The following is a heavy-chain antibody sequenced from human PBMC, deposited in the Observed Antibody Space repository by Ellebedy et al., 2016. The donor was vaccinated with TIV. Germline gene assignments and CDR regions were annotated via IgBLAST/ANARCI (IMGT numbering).Heavy chain of an antibody. CDR2: IYPAYSET. V-gene: IGHV5-51*01. D-gene: IGHD3-10*01. CDR3: ARLAYYGSGTSHFQY. Sequence: GESLKISCKVSGYSFTSYWIGWVRQMPGKGLEWMGSIYPAYSETRYSPSFQGQVSISVDKSNSTAYLQWISLKASDTAMYYCARLAYYGSGTSHFQYWGQGTLVIVSS. J-gene: IGHJ1*01. CDR1: GYSFTSYW.